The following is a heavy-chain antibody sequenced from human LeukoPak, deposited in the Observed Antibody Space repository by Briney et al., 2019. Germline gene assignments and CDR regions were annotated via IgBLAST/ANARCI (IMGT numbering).Heavy chain of an antibody. V-gene: IGHV3-23*01. J-gene: IGHJ4*02. Sequence: GGSLRLSCAASGFTFNISGMNWVRQAPGKGLEWVSTISDSGHNTHYADSVKGRFTISRDNSKNTMYLQMNSLRAEDTAVYYCARDGGAKYYYDRSGYYSYDYWGPGTLVTVSS. CDR2: ISDSGHNT. D-gene: IGHD3-22*01. CDR1: GFTFNISG. CDR3: ARDGGAKYYYDRSGYYSYDY.